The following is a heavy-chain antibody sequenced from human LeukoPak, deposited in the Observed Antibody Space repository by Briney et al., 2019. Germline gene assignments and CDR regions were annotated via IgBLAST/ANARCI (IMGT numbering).Heavy chain of an antibody. CDR3: AKKEGSSSERFDY. J-gene: IGHJ4*02. Sequence: GGSLRLSCAASGFTFSSYAMSWVCQAPGKGLEWVSAISGSGGSTYYADSVKGRFTISRDNSKNTLYLQMNSLRAEDTAVYYCAKKEGSSSERFDYWGQGTLVTVSS. CDR1: GFTFSSYA. D-gene: IGHD2-2*01. V-gene: IGHV3-23*01. CDR2: ISGSGGST.